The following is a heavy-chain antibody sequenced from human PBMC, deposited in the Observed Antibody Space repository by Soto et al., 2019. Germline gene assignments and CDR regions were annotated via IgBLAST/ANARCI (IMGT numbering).Heavy chain of an antibody. CDR2: ISSSGNII. CDR1: GFTFSNYA. J-gene: IGHJ4*02. D-gene: IGHD2-15*01. CDR3: SRRDRSGGSYYSDY. Sequence: PGGSLRLSCAASGFTFSNYAVTWVRQAPGKGLEWVSYISSSGNIIYYADSVKGRFTISRDNAKNSAYLQMNSLKTEDTAVYYCSRRDRSGGSYYSDYWGQGTLVTVSS. V-gene: IGHV3-11*01.